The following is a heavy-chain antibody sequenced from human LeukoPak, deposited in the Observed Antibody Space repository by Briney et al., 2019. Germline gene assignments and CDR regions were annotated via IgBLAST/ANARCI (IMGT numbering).Heavy chain of an antibody. CDR1: GFTFSSYW. CDR3: ARSLTMVRAYDY. D-gene: IGHD3-10*01. J-gene: IGHJ4*02. V-gene: IGHV3-30*02. CDR2: IQYDGSNK. Sequence: GGSLRLSCAASGFTFSSYWMSWVRQAPGKGLEWVTFIQYDGSNKYYADSVKGRFTISRDNPKNTVYLQMNSLRTEDTAVYYCARSLTMVRAYDYWGQGTLVTVSS.